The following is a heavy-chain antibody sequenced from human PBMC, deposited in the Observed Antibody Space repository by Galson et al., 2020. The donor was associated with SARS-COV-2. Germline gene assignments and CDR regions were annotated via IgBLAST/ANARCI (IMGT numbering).Heavy chain of an antibody. Sequence: GGSLRLSCAASGFTFSSYAMSWVRQAPGKGLEWVSAISGSGGSTYYADSVKGRFTISRDNSKNTLYLQMNSLRAEDTAVYYCAKDHDLLWFGELLQYYYYGMDVWGQGTTVTVAS. CDR3: AKDHDLLWFGELLQYYYYGMDV. V-gene: IGHV3-23*01. CDR2: ISGSGGST. J-gene: IGHJ6*02. D-gene: IGHD3-10*01. CDR1: GFTFSSYA.